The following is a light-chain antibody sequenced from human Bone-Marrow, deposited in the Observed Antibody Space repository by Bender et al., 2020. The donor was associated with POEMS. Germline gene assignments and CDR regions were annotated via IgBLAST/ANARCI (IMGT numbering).Light chain of an antibody. CDR2: EAI. V-gene: IGLV2-23*01. CDR3: CSYAGIGV. CDR1: SSDVGSYDL. Sequence: QSALTQPASVSGSPGQSITISCTGSSSDVGSYDLVSWYQQYPGKAPKLIIYEAIKRPSGVSDRFSGSKSGNTASLTISGLQAEDEADYYCCSYAGIGVFGIATKVTVL. J-gene: IGLJ1*01.